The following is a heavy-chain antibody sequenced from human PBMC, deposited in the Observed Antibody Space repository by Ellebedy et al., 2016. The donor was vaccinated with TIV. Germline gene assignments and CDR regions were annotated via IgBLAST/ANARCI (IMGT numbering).Heavy chain of an antibody. CDR2: INGGNGNT. CDR1: GYTFTSYA. CDR3: ARDAMVRGRPLFGY. D-gene: IGHD3-10*01. V-gene: IGHV1-3*01. Sequence: ASVKVSXXASGYTFTSYAMHWVRQAPGQRLEWMGWINGGNGNTKYSQKFQGRVTITRDTSASTAYMELSSLRSEDTAVYYCARDAMVRGRPLFGYWGQGTLVTVSS. J-gene: IGHJ4*02.